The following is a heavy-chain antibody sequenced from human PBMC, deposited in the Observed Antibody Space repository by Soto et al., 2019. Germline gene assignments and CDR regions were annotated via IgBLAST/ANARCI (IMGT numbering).Heavy chain of an antibody. D-gene: IGHD3-3*01. Sequence: GATLRNPARPLTLTCTFSGFSYSKSEMGVGWIRQPPGKALEWLALIYWDDDKRYSPSLKSRLTITKDTSKNQVVLTMTNMEPVDTATYYCAHSPGVLRFLDWSHSTEGLFDPWGQGTLVTVSP. CDR3: AHSPGVLRFLDWSHSTEGLFDP. CDR1: GFSYSKSEMG. J-gene: IGHJ5*02. V-gene: IGHV2-5*02. CDR2: IYWDDDK.